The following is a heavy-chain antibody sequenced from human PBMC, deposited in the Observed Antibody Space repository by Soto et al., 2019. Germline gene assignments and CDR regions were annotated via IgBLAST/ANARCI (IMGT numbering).Heavy chain of an antibody. CDR2: ISYDGSNK. D-gene: IGHD3-10*01. Sequence: GGSLRLSCAASGFTFSSYGMHWVRQAPGKGLEWVAVISYDGSNKYYADSVKGRFTISRDNSKNTLYLQMNSLRAEDTAVYYCAKDPDMVRGVIGWFDPWGQGTLVTVSS. V-gene: IGHV3-30*18. CDR3: AKDPDMVRGVIGWFDP. J-gene: IGHJ5*02. CDR1: GFTFSSYG.